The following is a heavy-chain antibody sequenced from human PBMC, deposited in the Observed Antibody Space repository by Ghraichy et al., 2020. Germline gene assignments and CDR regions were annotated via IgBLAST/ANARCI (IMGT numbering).Heavy chain of an antibody. CDR1: GFTFSSYA. Sequence: LSLTCAASGFTFSSYAMSWVRQAPGKGLEWVSAISGSGGSTYYADSVKGRFTISRDNSKNTLYLQMNSLRAEDTAVYYCAKDAYYYDSSQFDYWGQGTLVTVSS. CDR3: AKDAYYYDSSQFDY. J-gene: IGHJ4*02. V-gene: IGHV3-23*01. CDR2: ISGSGGST. D-gene: IGHD3-22*01.